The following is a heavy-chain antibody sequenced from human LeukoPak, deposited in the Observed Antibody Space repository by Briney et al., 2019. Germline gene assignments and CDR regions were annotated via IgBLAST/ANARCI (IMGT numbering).Heavy chain of an antibody. Sequence: ASVKVSCKASGYTFTDYYIHWVRQVPGQGLEWMGWINPDSGGTKYAQQFQGRVPVTRDTSLSTTDMDLSRLRSDDAAVYYWGRPRDCYNPPFDYWGQGTLVTVSS. D-gene: IGHD5-24*01. CDR3: GRPRDCYNPPFDY. CDR1: GYTFTDYY. V-gene: IGHV1-2*02. CDR2: INPDSGGT. J-gene: IGHJ4*02.